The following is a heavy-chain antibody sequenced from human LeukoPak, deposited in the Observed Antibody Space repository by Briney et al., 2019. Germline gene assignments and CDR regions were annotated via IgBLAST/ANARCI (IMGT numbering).Heavy chain of an antibody. D-gene: IGHD3-22*01. CDR3: AREGYYYDSSGYYYVLSPDY. CDR2: ISSSSSYI. J-gene: IGHJ4*02. CDR1: GFTFNRYN. V-gene: IGHV3-21*01. Sequence: PGGSLRLSCAASGFTFNRYNMNWVRQAPGKGLEWVSSISSSSSYIYYADSVKGRFTISRDNAKNSLYLQMNSLRAEDTAVYYCAREGYYYDSSGYYYVLSPDYWGQGTLVTVSS.